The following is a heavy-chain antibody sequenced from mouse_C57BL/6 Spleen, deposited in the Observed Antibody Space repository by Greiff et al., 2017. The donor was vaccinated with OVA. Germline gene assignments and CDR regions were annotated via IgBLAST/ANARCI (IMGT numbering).Heavy chain of an antibody. Sequence: QVQLKQSGPELVKPGASVKISCKASGYAFSSSWMNWVKQRPGKGLEWIGRIYPGDGDTNYNGKFKGKATLTADKSSSTAYMQLSSLTSEDSAVYFWARGGGITTAMDYWGQGTSVTVSS. CDR2: IYPGDGDT. J-gene: IGHJ4*01. D-gene: IGHD1-1*01. V-gene: IGHV1-82*01. CDR3: ARGGGITTAMDY. CDR1: GYAFSSSW.